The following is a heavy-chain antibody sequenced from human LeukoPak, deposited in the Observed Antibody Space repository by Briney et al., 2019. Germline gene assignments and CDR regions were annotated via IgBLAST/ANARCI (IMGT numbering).Heavy chain of an antibody. CDR1: GDSISSALW. Sequence: AETLSLTCAVSGDSISSALWWNWVRQPPGKGLDWIGEISRDGSTKYNPSLKNRVTISKDNSKNQFSLKLNSVTAADTAVYYCTTSSGWYSLNYWGQGVLITVSS. J-gene: IGHJ4*02. V-gene: IGHV4-4*02. D-gene: IGHD1-26*01. CDR3: TTSSGWYSLNY. CDR2: ISRDGST.